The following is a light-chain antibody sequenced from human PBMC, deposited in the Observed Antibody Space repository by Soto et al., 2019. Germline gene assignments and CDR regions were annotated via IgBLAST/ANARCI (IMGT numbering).Light chain of an antibody. Sequence: AIQMAQSPSSLSASVGDRVTITCRASQGIGNDVGWFQQKPGKAPKLLIYAAATLQSGVPSRFSGSRSGTDFTLTISSLQPEDFATYYCLQDHYYPLTFGGGTKVEIK. CDR3: LQDHYYPLT. CDR2: AAA. V-gene: IGKV1-6*02. J-gene: IGKJ4*01. CDR1: QGIGND.